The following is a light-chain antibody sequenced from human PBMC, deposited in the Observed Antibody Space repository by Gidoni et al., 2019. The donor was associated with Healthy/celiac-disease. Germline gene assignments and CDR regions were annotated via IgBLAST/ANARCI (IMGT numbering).Light chain of an antibody. V-gene: IGKV1-5*03. J-gene: IGKJ4*01. CDR2: KAS. Sequence: DIQMTQSPSPLSASVGDRVTITCRASQSISSWLAWYQQKPGKAPKLLIYKASSLESGVPSRFSGSGSGTEFTLTISSLQPDDFATYYCKQYNSSPLTFGGGTKVEIK. CDR1: QSISSW. CDR3: KQYNSSPLT.